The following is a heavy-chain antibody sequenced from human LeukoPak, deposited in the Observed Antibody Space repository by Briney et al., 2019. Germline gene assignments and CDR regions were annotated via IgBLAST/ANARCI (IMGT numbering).Heavy chain of an antibody. CDR1: GYTLTELS. Sequence: ASVKVSCKVSGYTLTELSMHWVRQAPGKGLEWMGGFDPEDGETIYAQKFQGRVTMTEDTSTDTAYMELSSLRSEDTAVYYCATKIVGATWSDAFDIWGQGTMVTVSS. V-gene: IGHV1-24*01. D-gene: IGHD1-26*01. CDR2: FDPEDGET. J-gene: IGHJ3*02. CDR3: ATKIVGATWSDAFDI.